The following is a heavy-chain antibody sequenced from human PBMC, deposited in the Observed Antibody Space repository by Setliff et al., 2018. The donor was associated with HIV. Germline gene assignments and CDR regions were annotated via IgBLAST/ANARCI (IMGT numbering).Heavy chain of an antibody. CDR2: IYYSGSA. CDR1: GASIRSFH. V-gene: IGHV4-59*01. CDR3: ARESLNLGELSSNPDASDI. D-gene: IGHD3-16*02. Sequence: PSETLSLTCTVSGASIRSFHWSWIRQPPGKGLEWIGYIYYSGSANYTPSLKSRVTISLDTSKSQFSLKLSSVTAADTAMYYCARESLNLGELSSNPDASDIWGQGTMVTVSS. J-gene: IGHJ3*02.